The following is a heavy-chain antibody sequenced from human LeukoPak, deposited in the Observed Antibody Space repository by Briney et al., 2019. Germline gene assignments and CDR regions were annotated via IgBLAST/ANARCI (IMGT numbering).Heavy chain of an antibody. D-gene: IGHD2-2*01. CDR1: GYTFTGYY. CDR2: INPNSGGT. V-gene: IGHV1-2*02. CDR3: ATAAMANYYYHYYMDV. Sequence: ASVKVSCKASGYTFTGYYMHWVRQAPGQGLEWMGWINPNSGGTNYAQKFQGRVTMTRDTSISTAYMELSRLRSDDTAVYYCATAAMANYYYHYYMDVWGKGTTVTVSS. J-gene: IGHJ6*03.